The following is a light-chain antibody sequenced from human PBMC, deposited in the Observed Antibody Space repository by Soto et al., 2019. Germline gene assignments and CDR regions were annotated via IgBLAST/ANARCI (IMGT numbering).Light chain of an antibody. CDR3: SSYSSSAPGVL. J-gene: IGLJ2*01. V-gene: IGLV2-14*03. CDR2: DVS. Sequence: QSALTQPASVSGSPGQSITISCSGTSSDVGASNYVSWYQQHPGEAPKLIIYDVSYRPSGVSNRFSGSKSANTASLTISGLQAADEADYFCSSYSSSAPGVLFDGGTKLTVL. CDR1: SSDVGASNY.